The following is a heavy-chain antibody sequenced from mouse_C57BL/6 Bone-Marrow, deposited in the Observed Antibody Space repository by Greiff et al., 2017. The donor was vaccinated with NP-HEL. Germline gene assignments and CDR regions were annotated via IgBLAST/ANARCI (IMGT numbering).Heavy chain of an antibody. CDR1: GYTFTSYW. V-gene: IGHV1-61*01. CDR2: IYPSDSET. D-gene: IGHD1-1*01. Sequence: QVQLQQSGAELVRPGSSVKLSCKASGYTFTSYWMDWVKQRPGQGLEWIGNIYPSDSETHYNQKFKDKATLTVDKSSSTAYMQLSSLTSEDSAVYYCARKGVSSCDYWGQGTTLTVSS. J-gene: IGHJ2*01. CDR3: ARKGVSSCDY.